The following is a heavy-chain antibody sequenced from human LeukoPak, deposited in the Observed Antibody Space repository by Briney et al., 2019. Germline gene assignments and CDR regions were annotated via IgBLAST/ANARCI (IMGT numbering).Heavy chain of an antibody. CDR2: IYYSGNT. CDR3: ARHPRPRFGDIEFDP. Sequence: SETLSLTCTVSGGSISTYYWSWIRQPPGKGLEWIGYIYYSGNTNYNPSLKSRVTISVDTSKNQFSLKLSSVTAADTAVYYCARHPRPRFGDIEFDPWGQGTLVTVSS. CDR1: GGSISTYY. V-gene: IGHV4-59*08. D-gene: IGHD3-10*01. J-gene: IGHJ5*02.